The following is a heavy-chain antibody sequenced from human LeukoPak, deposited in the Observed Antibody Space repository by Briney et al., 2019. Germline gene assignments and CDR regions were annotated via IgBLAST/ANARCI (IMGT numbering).Heavy chain of an antibody. V-gene: IGHV3-30-3*01. CDR3: ATASSSVVVHSPLDN. CDR1: GFTFSRYH. D-gene: IGHD2-2*01. J-gene: IGHJ3*02. CDR2: ISYDGSNK. Sequence: GSLCFTCSASGFTFSRYHLHWVRQAPGKGLERVAVISYDGSNKYYADSVKGRFTISRDNSKNTLYLQMNSLRAEVAAVYYCATASSSVVVHSPLDNWGQGTMVTVSS.